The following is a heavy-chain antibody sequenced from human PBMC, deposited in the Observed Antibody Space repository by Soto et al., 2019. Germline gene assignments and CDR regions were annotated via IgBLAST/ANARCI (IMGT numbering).Heavy chain of an antibody. CDR2: ISAYNGNT. J-gene: IGHJ4*02. V-gene: IGHV1-18*01. Sequence: ASVKVSCKASGYTFASYGISWVRQAPGQGLEWMGWISAYNGNTNYAQKLQGRVTMTTDTSTSTAYMELRSLRSDDTAVYYCARSDIVVVVAATSLLDYWGQGTLVTVS. CDR3: ARSDIVVVVAATSLLDY. CDR1: GYTFASYG. D-gene: IGHD2-15*01.